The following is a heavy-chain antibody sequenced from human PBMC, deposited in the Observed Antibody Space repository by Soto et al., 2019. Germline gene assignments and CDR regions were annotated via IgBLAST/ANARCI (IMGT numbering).Heavy chain of an antibody. V-gene: IGHV3-74*01. J-gene: IGHJ4*02. CDR2: ISSDGSST. Sequence: GGSLRLSCATSRFTFSNYLMHWVRQAPGKGLVWVSHISSDGSSTSYADSVKGRFTISRDNAKNTLYLQMSSLRAEDTAVYYCARGGSIVDIVSVPPGDHWGQGTLVTVSS. CDR1: RFTFSNYL. D-gene: IGHD2-2*03. CDR3: ARGGSIVDIVSVPPGDH.